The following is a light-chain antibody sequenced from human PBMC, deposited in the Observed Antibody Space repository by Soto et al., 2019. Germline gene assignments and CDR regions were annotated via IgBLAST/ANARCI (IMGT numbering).Light chain of an antibody. CDR2: EGS. V-gene: IGLV2-23*01. Sequence: QSVVTQPASVSGSPGQSITISCTGTSSEVGSSNLVSWYQQYPGKAPKLIIYEGSRRPSGVSGRFSGSKSGNTASLTISGLQAEDEADYYCCSFASSSTFYVFGTGTQLTVL. J-gene: IGLJ1*01. CDR3: CSFASSSTFYV. CDR1: SSEVGSSNL.